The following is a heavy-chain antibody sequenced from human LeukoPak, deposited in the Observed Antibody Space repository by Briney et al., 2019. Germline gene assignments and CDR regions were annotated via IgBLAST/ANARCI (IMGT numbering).Heavy chain of an antibody. V-gene: IGHV3-74*01. J-gene: IGHJ5*02. D-gene: IGHD6-13*01. CDR2: VKTVVRTT. CDR3: TRERGLIAPSGVDL. CDR1: GFTFCRYG. Sequence: GGSLRLSCAAAGFTFCRYGTHWVRPAPGKGLVWVSHVKTVVRTTHYADSVKGRFTTSRDNAKNTLYLQMNSLRGEDTAVYYCTRERGLIAPSGVDLWGQGTLVTVSS.